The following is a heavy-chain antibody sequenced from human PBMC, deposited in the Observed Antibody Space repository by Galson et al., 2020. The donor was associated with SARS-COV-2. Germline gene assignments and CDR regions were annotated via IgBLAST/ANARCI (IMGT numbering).Heavy chain of an antibody. V-gene: IGHV4-38-2*02. CDR3: ARVGGACSSTSCYWGAFDI. D-gene: IGHD2-2*01. CDR2: IYHSGST. J-gene: IGHJ3*02. Sequence: SETLSLTCTVSGYSISSGYYWGWSRQPPGEGLEGIGSIYHSGSTYYNPSPKSRVTISVDTSKNQFSLKLSSVTASDTAVYYCARVGGACSSTSCYWGAFDIWGQGTMVTVSS. CDR1: GYSISSGYY.